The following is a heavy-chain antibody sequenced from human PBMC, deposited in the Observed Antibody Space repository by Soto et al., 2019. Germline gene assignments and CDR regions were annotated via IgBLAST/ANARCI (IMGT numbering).Heavy chain of an antibody. CDR2: INAGNGNT. Sequence: ASVKVSCKASGYTFTSYAMHWVRQAPGQRLEWMGWINAGNGNTKYSQKLQGRVTVTRDTSTSTAYMELRSLRSDDTAVYYCARDNGYSYGYTLDHWGQGTLVTVSS. D-gene: IGHD5-18*01. CDR1: GYTFTSYA. J-gene: IGHJ4*02. CDR3: ARDNGYSYGYTLDH. V-gene: IGHV1-3*01.